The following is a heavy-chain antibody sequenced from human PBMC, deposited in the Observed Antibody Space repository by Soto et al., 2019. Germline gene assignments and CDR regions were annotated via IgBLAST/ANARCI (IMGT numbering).Heavy chain of an antibody. CDR2: ISWNSGSI. CDR3: AKDVSSSWYYFDY. D-gene: IGHD6-13*01. J-gene: IGHJ4*02. V-gene: IGHV3-9*01. CDR1: GFTFDDYA. Sequence: EVQLVESGGGLVQPGWSLRLSCAASGFTFDDYAMHWVRQAPGKGLEWVSGISWNSGSIGYADSVKGRFTISRDNAKNSLYLQMNSLRAEDTALYYCAKDVSSSWYYFDYWGQGTLVTVSS.